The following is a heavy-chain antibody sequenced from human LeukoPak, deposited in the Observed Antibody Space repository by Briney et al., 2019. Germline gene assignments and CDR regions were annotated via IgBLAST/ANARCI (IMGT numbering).Heavy chain of an antibody. V-gene: IGHV4-34*01. CDR2: IYHSGST. CDR3: ARVGQPGVDRSYYYYYYYMDV. Sequence: SETLSLTCAVYGGSFSYYYWSWIRQPPGKGLEWIGEIYHSGSTNYNPSLKSRVTISVDKSKNQFSLKLSSVTAADTAVYYCARVGQPGVDRSYYYYYYYMDVWGKGTTVTVSS. J-gene: IGHJ6*03. CDR1: GGSFSYYY.